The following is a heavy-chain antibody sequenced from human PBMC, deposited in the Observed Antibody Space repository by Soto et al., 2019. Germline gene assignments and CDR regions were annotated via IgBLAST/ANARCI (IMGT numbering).Heavy chain of an antibody. V-gene: IGHV3-30*03. D-gene: IGHD4-4*01. CDR2: ISYDGSNQ. J-gene: IGHJ4*02. CDR1: GFTFNIYG. CDR3: AGWGGHDYNY. Sequence: GGSLRLSCAASGFTFNIYGMHWVRQAPDKGLEWVALISYDGSNQYYADSVKGRFTISRDNSKNTLFLQMNSLRADDTAVYFCAGWGGHDYNYWGQGIMVTVSS.